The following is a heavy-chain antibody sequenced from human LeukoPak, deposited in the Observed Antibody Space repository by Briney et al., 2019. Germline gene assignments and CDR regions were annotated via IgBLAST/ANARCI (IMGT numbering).Heavy chain of an antibody. CDR1: GGSFSGYY. CDR3: ARGPKPENRTSQSSEVVITSTYFDY. V-gene: IGHV4-34*01. CDR2: INHSGST. J-gene: IGHJ4*02. Sequence: KPSETLSLTCAVYGGSFSGYYWSWIRQPPGKGLEWIGEINHSGSTNYNPSLKSRVTISVDTSKNQFSLKLSSVTAADTAVYYCARGPKPENRTSQSSEVVITSTYFDYWGQGTLVTVSS. D-gene: IGHD3-22*01.